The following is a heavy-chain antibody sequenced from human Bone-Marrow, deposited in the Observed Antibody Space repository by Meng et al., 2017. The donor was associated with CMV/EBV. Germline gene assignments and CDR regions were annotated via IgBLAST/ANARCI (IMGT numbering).Heavy chain of an antibody. Sequence: GESLKISCAASGFTFDDYGMSWVRQAPGKGLEWASGINWNGGSTGYADSVKGRFTISRDNAKNSLYLQMNSLRAEDTALYYCARGDYYDSSGYYSAFDYWGQGTLVTVSS. CDR1: GFTFDDYG. CDR3: ARGDYYDSSGYYSAFDY. CDR2: INWNGGST. J-gene: IGHJ4*02. D-gene: IGHD3-22*01. V-gene: IGHV3-20*04.